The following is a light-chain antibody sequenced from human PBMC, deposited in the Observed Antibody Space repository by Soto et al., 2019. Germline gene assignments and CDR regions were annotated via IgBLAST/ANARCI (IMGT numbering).Light chain of an antibody. CDR2: GNN. V-gene: IGLV1-40*01. CDR3: QSDYSSLSVYV. CDR1: SSNIGAGYD. Sequence: QSVLTQPPSVSGAPGQRVTISCTGGSSNIGAGYDVHWYQQLPGTAPKLLIYGNNNRPSGVPYRFSGSKSGTSASLAITGLQAEDEADYYCQSDYSSLSVYVFGTGTKLTVL. J-gene: IGLJ1*01.